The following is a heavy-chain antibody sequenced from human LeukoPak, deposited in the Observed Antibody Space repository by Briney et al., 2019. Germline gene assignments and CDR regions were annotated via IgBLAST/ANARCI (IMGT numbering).Heavy chain of an antibody. Sequence: ASVKVSCKASGGTFSSYAISWVRQAPGQGLEWMGWISAYNGNTNYAQKLQGRVTMTTDTSTSTAYMELRSLRSDDTAVYYCARELTYYYDSSGYKYYYYYYMDVWGKGTTVTVSS. CDR1: GGTFSSYA. J-gene: IGHJ6*03. CDR2: ISAYNGNT. V-gene: IGHV1-18*01. D-gene: IGHD3-22*01. CDR3: ARELTYYYDSSGYKYYYYYYMDV.